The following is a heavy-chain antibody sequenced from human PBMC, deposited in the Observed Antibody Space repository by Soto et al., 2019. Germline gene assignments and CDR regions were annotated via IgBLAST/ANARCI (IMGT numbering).Heavy chain of an antibody. Sequence: SDTLSLTCTVSGGSISSSSYYWGWIRQPPGKGLEWIGSIYYSGSTYYNPSLKSRVTISVDTSKNQFSLKLSSVTAADTAVYYCARQSIAAAGNWFDPWGQGTLVNVS. CDR2: IYYSGST. J-gene: IGHJ5*02. V-gene: IGHV4-39*01. CDR3: ARQSIAAAGNWFDP. CDR1: GGSISSSSYY. D-gene: IGHD6-13*01.